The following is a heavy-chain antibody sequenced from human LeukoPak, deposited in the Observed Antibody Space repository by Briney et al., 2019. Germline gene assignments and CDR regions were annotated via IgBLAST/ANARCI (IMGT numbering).Heavy chain of an antibody. J-gene: IGHJ4*02. Sequence: GGSLRLSCAASGFTFSSYAMSWVRQAPGMGLEWVSGISANGGSTYCADSVKGRFSISRDNSKKTLYLQMNSLRADDTAIYYCAKGPASTWYKSYFDCWGQGTLVTVSS. CDR1: GFTFSSYA. CDR2: ISANGGST. CDR3: AKGPASTWYKSYFDC. V-gene: IGHV3-23*01. D-gene: IGHD6-13*01.